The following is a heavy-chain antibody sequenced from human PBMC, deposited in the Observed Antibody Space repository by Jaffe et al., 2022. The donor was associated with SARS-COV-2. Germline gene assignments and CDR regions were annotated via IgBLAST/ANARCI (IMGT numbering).Heavy chain of an antibody. V-gene: IGHV4-31*03. J-gene: IGHJ4*02. CDR3: ARYHSNSGDNYFDY. Sequence: QVQLQESGPGLVLPSQTLALTCSVSGDSFSSGGYYWSWIRQHPGKGLQWIAYIHYSGKTYYNPSLKSRITMSVDASKNQFSLKLSSVTAADTAMYYCARYHSNSGDNYFDYWGQGTLVTVSS. CDR1: GDSFSSGGYY. CDR2: IHYSGKT. D-gene: IGHD3-22*01.